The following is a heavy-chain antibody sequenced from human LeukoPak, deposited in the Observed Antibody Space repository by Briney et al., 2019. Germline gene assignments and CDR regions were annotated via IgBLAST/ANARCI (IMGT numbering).Heavy chain of an antibody. J-gene: IGHJ5*02. CDR1: GGTFSSYA. V-gene: IGHV1-69*05. D-gene: IGHD3-10*01. CDR2: IIPIFGTA. Sequence: SVKVSCKASGGTFSSYAISWVRQAPGQGLEWMARIIPIFGTANYAQKFQGRVTITTDESTSTAYMELSSLRSEDTAVYYCAREGGYYGSGSYNWFDPWGQGTLVTVSS. CDR3: AREGGYYGSGSYNWFDP.